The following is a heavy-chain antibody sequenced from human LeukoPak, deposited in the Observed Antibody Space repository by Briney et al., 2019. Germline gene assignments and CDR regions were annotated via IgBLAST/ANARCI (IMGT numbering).Heavy chain of an antibody. V-gene: IGHV1-69*06. Sequence: SVKVSCKASGGTFSSYAISWVRQAPGQGLEWKGGIIPIFGTANYAQKFQGRVTITADKSTSTAYMELSSLRSEDTAVYYCAREHPSYYYDSSGYYGAFDIWGQGTMVTVSS. CDR2: IIPIFGTA. CDR1: GGTFSSYA. J-gene: IGHJ3*02. D-gene: IGHD3-22*01. CDR3: AREHPSYYYDSSGYYGAFDI.